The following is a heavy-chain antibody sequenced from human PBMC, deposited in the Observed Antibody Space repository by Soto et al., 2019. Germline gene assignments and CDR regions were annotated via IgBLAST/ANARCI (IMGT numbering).Heavy chain of an antibody. V-gene: IGHV1-2*04. D-gene: IGHD6-19*01. CDR3: AVVTGIAVSNYYYYYGMDV. J-gene: IGHJ6*02. Sequence: ASVKVSCKASGYTFTGYYMHWVRQAPGQGXEWMGWINPNSGGTNYAQKFQGWVTMTRDTSISTAYMELSRLRSDDTAVYYCAVVTGIAVSNYYYYYGMDVWGQGTTVTVSS. CDR1: GYTFTGYY. CDR2: INPNSGGT.